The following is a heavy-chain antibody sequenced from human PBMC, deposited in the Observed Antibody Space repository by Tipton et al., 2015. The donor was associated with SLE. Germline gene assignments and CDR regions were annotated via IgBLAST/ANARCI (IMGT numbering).Heavy chain of an antibody. J-gene: IGHJ4*02. V-gene: IGHV3-9*03. CDR2: ITWNSGGI. Sequence: QLVQSGGGFIQPGRSLRLSCAASGFSFDAFALHWVRQVPGKGLEWVAGITWNSGGIGYADSVKGRFTISRDNAKNLLYLQMNSLRTEDMALYYCAKGRGGYRHLGFDYWGQGTRVAVSP. CDR3: AKGRGGYRHLGFDY. CDR1: GFSFDAFA. D-gene: IGHD5-18*01.